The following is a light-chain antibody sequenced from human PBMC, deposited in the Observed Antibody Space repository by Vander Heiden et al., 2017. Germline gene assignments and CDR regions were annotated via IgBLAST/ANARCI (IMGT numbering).Light chain of an antibody. J-gene: IGLJ3*02. Sequence: QSVLTQPPSASGTPGQRVTISCSGSSSNIGSNYVSWYPQLPETAPKPLIYRNNQRPAGVPARFSGSKSGTSASLAISGLRSEDEAHYYCAAWDDSLSGVVFGGGTKLTVL. CDR1: SSNIGSNY. CDR2: RNN. V-gene: IGLV1-47*01. CDR3: AAWDDSLSGVV.